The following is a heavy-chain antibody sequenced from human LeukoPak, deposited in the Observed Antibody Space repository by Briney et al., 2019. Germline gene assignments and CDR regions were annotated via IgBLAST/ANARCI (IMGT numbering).Heavy chain of an antibody. V-gene: IGHV3-7*01. D-gene: IGHD2-2*01. CDR2: IKQDGSEK. Sequence: GGSLRLSCAASGFTFSGYWVSWVRQAPGRGLEWVANIKQDGSEKYYVDSVKGRFTISRDNAKNSLYLQMDSLRAEDTAVYYCARDLYCSTTSCYVRNYFDYWGQGTLVTVSS. CDR1: GFTFSGYW. J-gene: IGHJ4*02. CDR3: ARDLYCSTTSCYVRNYFDY.